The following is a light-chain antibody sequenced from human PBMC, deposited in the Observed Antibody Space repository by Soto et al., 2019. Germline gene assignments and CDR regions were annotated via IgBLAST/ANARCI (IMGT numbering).Light chain of an antibody. V-gene: IGKV3-15*01. J-gene: IGKJ1*01. CDR2: GAS. CDR3: QQYNNWLWT. Sequence: EIVMTQSPATLSVSPGERATLSCRASQSVSSNLAWYQQKPGQAPRLLIYGASTRATGIPARFSGSESGTEFTLTISSLQSEYFAVYYCQQYNNWLWTFGQGTKVEIK. CDR1: QSVSSN.